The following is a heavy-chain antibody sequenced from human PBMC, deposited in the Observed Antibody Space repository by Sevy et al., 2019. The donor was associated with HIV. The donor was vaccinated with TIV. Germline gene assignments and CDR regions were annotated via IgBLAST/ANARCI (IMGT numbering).Heavy chain of an antibody. CDR2: ISSSGSHI. J-gene: IGHJ4*02. CDR1: GFTFSSYA. D-gene: IGHD1-26*01. Sequence: GGSLRLSCTASGFTFSSYAMTWVRQAPGKGLEWVSSISSSGSHIFYGDSVKGRFTISRDNAKNSLYLQMNSLRAEDTAVYYCTTDTAVGHFDSWGQGTLVTVSS. V-gene: IGHV3-21*01. CDR3: TTDTAVGHFDS.